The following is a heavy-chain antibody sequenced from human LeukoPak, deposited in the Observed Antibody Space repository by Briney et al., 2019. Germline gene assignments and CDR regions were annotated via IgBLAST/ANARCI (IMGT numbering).Heavy chain of an antibody. CDR2: IYYSGST. CDR1: GGSISRYY. D-gene: IGHD3-22*01. Sequence: PSETLSLTCTVSGGSISRYYWSWIRQPPGKGLEWIGYIYYSGSTNYNPSLKSRVTISVDTSKNQFSLKLSSVTAADTAVYYCARLYDSSGNGGYWGQGTLVTVSS. V-gene: IGHV4-59*01. CDR3: ARLYDSSGNGGY. J-gene: IGHJ4*02.